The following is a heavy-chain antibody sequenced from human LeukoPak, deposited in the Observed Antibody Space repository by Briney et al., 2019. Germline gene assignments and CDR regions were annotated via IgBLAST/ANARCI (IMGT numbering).Heavy chain of an antibody. J-gene: IGHJ5*02. V-gene: IGHV4-61*01. D-gene: IGHD3-10*01. CDR1: GGSVSSGSYY. CDR3: ARAPPPLTHYYGSGSRESGGWFDP. Sequence: PSETLSLTCTVSGGSVSSGSYYWSWIPQPPGKGLEWIGYIYYSRSTNCNPSLQSRVTISVSTSKNQFSLKLSSVPAAATAVYYCARAPPPLTHYYGSGSRESGGWFDPWGQGTLVTVSS. CDR2: IYYSRST.